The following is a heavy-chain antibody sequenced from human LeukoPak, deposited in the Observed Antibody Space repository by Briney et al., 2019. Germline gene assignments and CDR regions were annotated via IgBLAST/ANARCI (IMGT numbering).Heavy chain of an antibody. Sequence: ASVKVSCKASGYTFTGYYMHWVRQAPGQGLEWMGWINPNSGGTNYAQKFQGRVTMTRDTSISTAYMELSRLRSDDTAVYYCVRGSPRGYSYSFDAFDIWGQGTMVTVSS. V-gene: IGHV1-2*02. CDR3: VRGSPRGYSYSFDAFDI. CDR1: GYTFTGYY. D-gene: IGHD5-18*01. CDR2: INPNSGGT. J-gene: IGHJ3*02.